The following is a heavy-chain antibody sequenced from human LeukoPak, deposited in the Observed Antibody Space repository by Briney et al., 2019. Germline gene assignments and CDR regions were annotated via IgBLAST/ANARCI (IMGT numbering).Heavy chain of an antibody. CDR3: ASLRDYFDY. J-gene: IGHJ4*02. Sequence: PAESLSLTCTVSGGSISSYYGSWIRQPPGKGLEWIGYIYYSGSTNYNPSLKSRVTISVDTSKNQFSLKLSSVTAADTAVYYCASLRDYFDYWGQGTLVTASS. CDR2: IYYSGST. V-gene: IGHV4-59*01. CDR1: GGSISSYY. D-gene: IGHD5/OR15-5a*01.